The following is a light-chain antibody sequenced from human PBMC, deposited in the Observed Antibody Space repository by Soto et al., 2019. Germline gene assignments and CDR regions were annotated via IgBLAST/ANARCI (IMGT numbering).Light chain of an antibody. Sequence: QAVLTQPASVSGSPGQSITISCTGTGSDVGGYNYVSWYQQHPGKAPKLMIYEVSNRPSGVSNRFSGSKSGNTASLTISGLRAEDEDDYGCSSYTGISCPGVF. V-gene: IGLV2-14*01. J-gene: IGLJ2*01. CDR2: EVS. CDR1: GSDVGGYNY. CDR3: SSYTGISCPGV.